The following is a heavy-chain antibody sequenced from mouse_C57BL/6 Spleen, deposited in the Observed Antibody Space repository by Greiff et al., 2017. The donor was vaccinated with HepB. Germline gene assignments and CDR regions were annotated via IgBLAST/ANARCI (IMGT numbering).Heavy chain of an antibody. D-gene: IGHD1-1*01. CDR1: GFTFSDYG. V-gene: IGHV5-17*01. CDR3: ARGFITTVVAPLDY. J-gene: IGHJ2*01. CDR2: ISSGSSTI. Sequence: EVKLQESGGGLVKPGGSLKLSCAASGFTFSDYGMHWVRQAPEKGLEWVAYISSGSSTIYYADTVKGRFTISRDNAKNTLFLQMTSLRSEDTAMYYCARGFITTVVAPLDYWGQGTTLTVSS.